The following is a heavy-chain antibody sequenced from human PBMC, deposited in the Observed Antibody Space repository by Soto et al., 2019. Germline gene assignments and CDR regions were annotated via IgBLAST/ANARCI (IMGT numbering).Heavy chain of an antibody. CDR1: GYTFSTYG. J-gene: IGHJ6*02. V-gene: IGHV1-18*04. D-gene: IGHD1-1*01. CDR2: IDTHNGDT. Sequence: QIHLVQSGAEVKMPGASVKVSCKASGYTFSTYGISWVRRAPGHGLEWIGWIDTHNGDTNYAQIFQGRVTMTTDTSTSTAYMEVRSLRSDDTAVYYCARDWKTGYGMDIWGQGTTVSVSS. CDR3: ARDWKTGYGMDI.